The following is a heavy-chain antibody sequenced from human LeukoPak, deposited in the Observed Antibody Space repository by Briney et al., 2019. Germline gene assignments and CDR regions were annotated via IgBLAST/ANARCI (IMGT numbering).Heavy chain of an antibody. CDR2: ISSSSSTI. V-gene: IGHV3-48*01. Sequence: PGGSLRLSCAASGFTFSSYSMNWVRQAPGKGLEWVSSISSSSSTIYYADSVKGRFTISRDNAKNSLYLQMNSLRAEDTAVYYCARVGTHYYDSSGSTHTFDYWGQGTLVTVSS. CDR1: GFTFSSYS. D-gene: IGHD3-22*01. J-gene: IGHJ4*02. CDR3: ARVGTHYYDSSGSTHTFDY.